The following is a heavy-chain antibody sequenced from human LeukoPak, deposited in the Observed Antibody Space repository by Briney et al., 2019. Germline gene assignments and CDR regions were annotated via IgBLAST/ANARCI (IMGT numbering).Heavy chain of an antibody. CDR3: AKGKYYYDSSGYYYDY. J-gene: IGHJ4*02. Sequence: GGSLRLSCAASGFTFNSYSMNWVRQAPGKGLEWVAFIRYDGSNKYYADSVKGRFTISRDNSKNTLYLQMNSLRAEDTAVYYCAKGKYYYDSSGYYYDYWGQGTLVTVSS. CDR1: GFTFNSYS. V-gene: IGHV3-30*02. CDR2: IRYDGSNK. D-gene: IGHD3-22*01.